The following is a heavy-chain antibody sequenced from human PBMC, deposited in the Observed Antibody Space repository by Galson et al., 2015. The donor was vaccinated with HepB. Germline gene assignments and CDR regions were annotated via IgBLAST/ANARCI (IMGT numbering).Heavy chain of an antibody. CDR3: ARAVGVVVPAANRRYYYYMDV. D-gene: IGHD2-2*01. J-gene: IGHJ6*03. Sequence: QSGAEVKKPGESLKIPCKASGGTFSSYAISWVRQAPGQGLEWMGGIIPIFGTANYAQKFQGRVTITADESTSTAYMELSSLRSEDTAVYYCARAVGVVVPAANRRYYYYMDVWGKGTTVTVSS. V-gene: IGHV1-69*01. CDR1: GGTFSSYA. CDR2: IIPIFGTA.